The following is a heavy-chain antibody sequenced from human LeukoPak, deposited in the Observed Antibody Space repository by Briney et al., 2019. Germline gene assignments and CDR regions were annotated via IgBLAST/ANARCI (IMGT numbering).Heavy chain of an antibody. D-gene: IGHD3-10*01. J-gene: IGHJ4*02. V-gene: IGHV3-11*06. Sequence: GRFTISRDDAKNSLYLQMNSLRAEDTAVYYCARVMYCYGSGTCYNPGALVDYWGQGTLVTVSS. CDR3: ARVMYCYGSGTCYNPGALVDY.